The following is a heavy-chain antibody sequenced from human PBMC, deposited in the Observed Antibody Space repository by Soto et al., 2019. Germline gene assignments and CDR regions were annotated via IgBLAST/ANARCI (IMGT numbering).Heavy chain of an antibody. V-gene: IGHV4-30-4*01. Sequence: TLSLTCTVSGASISSGDYFWSWIRQSPGKGLEWIGYIYDSGSSYYNPSLKSRVSMSVDTSKNQFSLKLSSVTAADTAVYYCAREKGYISGPKNFDYWGQGTLVTVSS. J-gene: IGHJ4*02. CDR3: AREKGYISGPKNFDY. CDR2: IYDSGSS. D-gene: IGHD5-12*01. CDR1: GASISSGDYF.